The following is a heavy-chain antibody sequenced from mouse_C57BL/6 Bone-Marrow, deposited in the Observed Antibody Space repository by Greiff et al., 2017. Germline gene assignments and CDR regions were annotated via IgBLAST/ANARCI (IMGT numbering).Heavy chain of an antibody. CDR2: ISGGGGNT. Sequence: EVKLVESGGGLVKPGGSLKLSCAASGFTFSSYTMSWVRQTPEKRLEWVATISGGGGNTYYPDSVKGRFTISRDNAKNTLYLQMSSLRAEDTALYYCARYDYFDYWGQGTTLTVSS. J-gene: IGHJ2*01. CDR3: ARYDYFDY. V-gene: IGHV5-9*01. CDR1: GFTFSSYT. D-gene: IGHD2-10*02.